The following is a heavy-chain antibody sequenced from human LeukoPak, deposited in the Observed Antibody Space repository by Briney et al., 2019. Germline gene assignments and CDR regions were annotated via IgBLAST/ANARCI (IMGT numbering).Heavy chain of an antibody. D-gene: IGHD2-15*01. CDR3: ARGVGYYYYMDV. CDR1: GGSFSGYY. J-gene: IGHJ6*03. V-gene: IGHV4-34*01. Sequence: PSETLSLTCAVYGGSFSGYYWSWIRQPPGKGLEWIGEINHSGSTNYNPSLKSRVTISVDTSKNQFSLKLRSVTAADTAVYYCARGVGYYYYMDVWGKGTTVTVSS. CDR2: INHSGST.